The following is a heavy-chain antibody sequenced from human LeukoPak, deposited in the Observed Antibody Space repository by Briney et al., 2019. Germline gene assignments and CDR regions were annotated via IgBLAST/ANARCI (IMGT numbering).Heavy chain of an antibody. CDR2: ISYNGINE. Sequence: PGRYLRLSCAASGFSFRDYNMHWVRQCPGNGLEWMAVISYNGINEYYADSVKGRFNLSRDNSKSTLLLQMNSLRAEDTAVYYCAKVRWDNSGWYYLDSWGQGTLVTVSS. CDR3: AKVRWDNSGWYYLDS. CDR1: GFSFRDYN. D-gene: IGHD6-19*01. V-gene: IGHV3-30*18. J-gene: IGHJ4*02.